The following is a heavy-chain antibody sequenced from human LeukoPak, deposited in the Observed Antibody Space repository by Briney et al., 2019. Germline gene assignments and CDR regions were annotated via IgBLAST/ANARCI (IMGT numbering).Heavy chain of an antibody. V-gene: IGHV4-34*01. CDR1: GGSFSGYY. J-gene: IGHJ4*02. D-gene: IGHD5-18*01. Sequence: AEPLSLTCAVYGGSFSGYYWSWLRQPPGKGLEWLGEINHSGSANYNPSLKSRVTISVDTSKNQFSLKLSSVTAADTAVYYCARSGYSYGLDYWGQGTLVTVSS. CDR3: ARSGYSYGLDY. CDR2: INHSGSA.